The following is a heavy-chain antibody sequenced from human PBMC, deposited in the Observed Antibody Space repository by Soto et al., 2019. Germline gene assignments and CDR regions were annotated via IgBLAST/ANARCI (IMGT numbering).Heavy chain of an antibody. Sequence: SETLSLTCTVSGASINSYSWSWIRQPPGKGLEWIGYIYYSGRTNFNPSLKRRVAISVDTSKNQFSLKLSSVTAADTAVYYCARDQNDYGTFDPWGQGTLVTVSS. CDR2: IYYSGRT. CDR1: GASINSYS. J-gene: IGHJ5*02. V-gene: IGHV4-59*01. D-gene: IGHD4-17*01. CDR3: ARDQNDYGTFDP.